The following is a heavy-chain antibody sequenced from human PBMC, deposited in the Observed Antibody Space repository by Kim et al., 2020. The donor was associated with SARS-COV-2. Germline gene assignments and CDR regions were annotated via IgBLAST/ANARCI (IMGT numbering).Heavy chain of an antibody. J-gene: IGHJ5*02. V-gene: IGHV4-30-4*01. Sequence: SETLSLTCTVSRGSISSDDFYWTWIRQPPGKGLEWIGYIYYSGSTFYNPSLKSRLTMSIDKSKNHFSLKLTSVTAADTAVYYCASYYYDSRDYFVEGWFDPWGQGTLVTVSS. CDR3: ASYYYDSRDYFVEGWFDP. CDR1: RGSISSDDFY. D-gene: IGHD3-22*01. CDR2: IYYSGST.